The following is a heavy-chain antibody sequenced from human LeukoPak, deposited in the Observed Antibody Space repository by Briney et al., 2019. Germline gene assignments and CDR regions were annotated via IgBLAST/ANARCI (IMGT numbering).Heavy chain of an antibody. D-gene: IGHD3-22*01. CDR3: ARRQSVYYYDSSGYPVPLFDY. J-gene: IGHJ4*01. Sequence: PSETLSLTCTVSGGSISSSSYYWGWIRQPPGKGLEWIGSIYYSGSTYYNPSLKSRVTISVDTSKNQFSLKLSSVTAADTAVYYCARRQSVYYYDSSGYPVPLFDYWGHGTLVTVSS. CDR2: IYYSGST. CDR1: GGSISSSSYY. V-gene: IGHV4-39*01.